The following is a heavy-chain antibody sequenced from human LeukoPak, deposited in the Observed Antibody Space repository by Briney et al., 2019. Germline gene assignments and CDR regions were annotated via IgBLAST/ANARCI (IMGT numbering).Heavy chain of an antibody. CDR2: ISAYNGNT. J-gene: IGHJ3*02. D-gene: IGHD4-17*01. CDR3: ARDPVTTYAFDI. Sequence: ASVKVSCKASGYTFTSYAMNWVRQAPGQGLEWMGWISAYNGNTNYAQKLQGRVTMTTDTSTSTAYMELRSLRSDDAAVYYCARDPVTTYAFDIWGQGTMVTVSS. CDR1: GYTFTSYA. V-gene: IGHV1-18*01.